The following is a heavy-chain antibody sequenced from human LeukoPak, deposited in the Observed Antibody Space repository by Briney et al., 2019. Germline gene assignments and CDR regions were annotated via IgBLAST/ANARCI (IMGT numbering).Heavy chain of an antibody. Sequence: PSETLSLTCTVSGGSISSYYWSWIRQPPGKGLEWIGYIYYSGSTNYNPSLKSRVTISVDTSKNQFSLKLSSVTAADTAVYYCASEGRAEYFQHWGQGTLVTVSS. CDR3: ASEGRAEYFQH. V-gene: IGHV4-59*01. CDR2: IYYSGST. CDR1: GGSISSYY. J-gene: IGHJ1*01.